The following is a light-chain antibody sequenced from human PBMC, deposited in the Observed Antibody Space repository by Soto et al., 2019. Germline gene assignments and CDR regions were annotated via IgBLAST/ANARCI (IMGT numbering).Light chain of an antibody. Sequence: DIQMTQSPSSLSASVGDRVTITCQASQDISNYLNWYQQKPGKAPKLLIYDASNLETGVPSRCSGSGSGTDFTFNISSLQPEDIATYYCQQYDNLPRYTFGQGTKLEIK. CDR2: DAS. CDR1: QDISNY. V-gene: IGKV1-33*01. J-gene: IGKJ2*01. CDR3: QQYDNLPRYT.